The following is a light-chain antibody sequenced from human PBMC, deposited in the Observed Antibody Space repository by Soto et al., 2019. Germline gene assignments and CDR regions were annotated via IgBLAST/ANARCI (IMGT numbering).Light chain of an antibody. CDR1: QSVSSS. J-gene: IGKJ4*01. Sequence: EIVLTQSPATLSLSPGEGATLSCRASQSVSSSLAWYQQKPGQAPRLLIYDASNRATGIPARFSVSGSGTDFTLTISSLEPEDAAVYYCQQRGKWPLAFGGGTKVEIK. CDR2: DAS. V-gene: IGKV3-11*01. CDR3: QQRGKWPLA.